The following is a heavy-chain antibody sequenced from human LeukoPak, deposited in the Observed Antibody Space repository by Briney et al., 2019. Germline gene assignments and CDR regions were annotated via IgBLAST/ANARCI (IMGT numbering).Heavy chain of an antibody. J-gene: IGHJ3*02. Sequence: PSETLSLTCTVSGYSISSGYYWGWIRQPPGKGLEWIGSIYHSGSTYYNPSLKSRVTISVDTSKNQFSLKLSSVTAADTAVYYCARVPSGYAFDIWGPGTMVTVSS. CDR2: IYHSGST. CDR3: ARVPSGYAFDI. CDR1: GYSISSGYY. V-gene: IGHV4-38-2*02.